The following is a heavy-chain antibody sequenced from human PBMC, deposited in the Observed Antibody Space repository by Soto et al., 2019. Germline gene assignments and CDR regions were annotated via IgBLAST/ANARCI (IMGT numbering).Heavy chain of an antibody. D-gene: IGHD2-21*02. J-gene: IGHJ6*04. Sequence: TLRLSGAPSGFIFSDYALHRVREAPGKGLEWVTVISSDGGNRYYADSVKGRLTSSRDNPKKTIYLKMNRLRVEDTAIYICAHSTGLPHTDDFWGKGPKIAVSS. V-gene: IGHV3-30*14. CDR1: GFIFSDYA. CDR3: AHSTGLPHTDDF. CDR2: ISSDGGNR.